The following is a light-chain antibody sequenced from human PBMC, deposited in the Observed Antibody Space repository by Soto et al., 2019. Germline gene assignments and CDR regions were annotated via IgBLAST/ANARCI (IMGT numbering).Light chain of an antibody. V-gene: IGKV1-39*01. CDR2: TAT. CDR3: QQSHSTALT. Sequence: DIHMTQSPSSLSASVGDRVTITCRASQFISSNLNWYRQRPGEAPQVLIYTATNLQTGVPSRFSARGYGTTFSLTISGLQPEDGGTYSCQQSHSTALTFRGGTKLQIK. J-gene: IGKJ4*01. CDR1: QFISSN.